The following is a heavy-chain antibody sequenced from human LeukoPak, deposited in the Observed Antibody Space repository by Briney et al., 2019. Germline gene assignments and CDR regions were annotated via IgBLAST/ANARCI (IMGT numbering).Heavy chain of an antibody. J-gene: IGHJ4*02. CDR3: ARDEARRDGYNFWDFGDY. CDR2: ISAYNGNT. V-gene: IGHV1-18*01. Sequence: GASVKVSCKASGYTFTSYGISWVRQAPGQGLEWMGWISAYNGNTNYAQKLQGRVTMTTDTSTSTAYMELRSLRSDDAAVYYCARDEARRDGYNFWDFGDYWGQGTLVTVSS. CDR1: GYTFTSYG. D-gene: IGHD5-24*01.